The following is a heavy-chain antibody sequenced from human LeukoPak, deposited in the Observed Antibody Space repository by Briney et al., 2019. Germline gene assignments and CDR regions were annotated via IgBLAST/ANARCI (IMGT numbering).Heavy chain of an antibody. Sequence: GGSLGLSCAASGFTFSSYWMNWVRQAPGKGLEWVANIKQDGIEKYYVDSVKGRFTISRDNAKNSLYLQMNSLGAEDTAVYYCARTYYYDSSDYSALGYWGQGTLVTVSS. CDR1: GFTFSSYW. D-gene: IGHD3-22*01. CDR2: IKQDGIEK. J-gene: IGHJ4*02. CDR3: ARTYYYDSSDYSALGY. V-gene: IGHV3-7*01.